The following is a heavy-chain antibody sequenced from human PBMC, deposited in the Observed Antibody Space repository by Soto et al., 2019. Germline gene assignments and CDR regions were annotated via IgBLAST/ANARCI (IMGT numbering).Heavy chain of an antibody. CDR2: IIPICGTA. V-gene: IGHV1-69*06. J-gene: IGHJ4*02. CDR1: GGTFSRYA. CDR3: ARDQSGENYYFAN. Sequence: GASVKVSCKASGGTFSRYAISWVRQAPGQGLEWMGGIIPICGTATYAQKFQGRLTVTSDTSTSTVYMDLSSLTSEDTAIYYCARDQSGENYYFANWGQGTPVTVSS. D-gene: IGHD3-3*01.